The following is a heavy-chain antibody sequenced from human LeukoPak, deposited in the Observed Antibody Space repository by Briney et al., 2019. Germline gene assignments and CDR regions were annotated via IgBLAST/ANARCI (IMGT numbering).Heavy chain of an antibody. Sequence: SETLSLTCTVSGGSISGYFWSWIRQPAGKGLEWIGRIYSSGSNNYNPSLKSRVTMSLDTSKNHLSLNLSSVPAADTAVYYCAREPTSGREPTSGRPLDYWGQGTLVTVSS. D-gene: IGHD5-12*01. J-gene: IGHJ4*02. CDR3: AREPTSGREPTSGRPLDY. V-gene: IGHV4-4*07. CDR2: IYSSGSN. CDR1: GGSISGYF.